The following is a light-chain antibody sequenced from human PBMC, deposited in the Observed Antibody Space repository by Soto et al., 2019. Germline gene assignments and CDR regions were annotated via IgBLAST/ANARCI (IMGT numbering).Light chain of an antibody. CDR3: QKCSLSSFT. CDR2: GAS. J-gene: IGKJ3*01. V-gene: IGKV3-20*01. CDR1: QSVIRSY. Sequence: EIVLTQSPGTLSSSPGERATLSCRASQSVIRSYLAWYQQKPGQAPRLLIYGASKRASGIPDRFSGSGSGTDFTLTISRLEPEGFEVYYRQKCSLSSFTFGPGTRVDI.